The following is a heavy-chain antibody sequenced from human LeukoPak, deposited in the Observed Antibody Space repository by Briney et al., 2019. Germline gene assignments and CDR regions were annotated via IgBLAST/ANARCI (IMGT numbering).Heavy chain of an antibody. V-gene: IGHV4-39*07. Sequence: PSETLSLTCTVSGGSISSSSYFWGWIRQAPGKGLEWIGSIYYSGSTYYNPSLTSRVTMSVDTSKNQFSLKLTSLTAADTAVYYCAREEFLHEIDSSGYFVYWGQGTLVTVSS. CDR1: GGSISSSSYF. CDR2: IYYSGST. CDR3: AREEFLHEIDSSGYFVY. J-gene: IGHJ4*02. D-gene: IGHD3-22*01.